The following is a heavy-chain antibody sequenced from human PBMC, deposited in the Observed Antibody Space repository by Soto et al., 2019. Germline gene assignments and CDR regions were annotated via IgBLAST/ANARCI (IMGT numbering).Heavy chain of an antibody. J-gene: IGHJ4*02. D-gene: IGHD3-10*01. Sequence: GGSLRLSCAASGFTFSSYAMSWVRQAPGKGLEWVSGISDSGGSTYYADSVKGRFTISRDNSKNTLYLQMNSLRAEDTAVYYCAKGTYYYGSAPYYFDYWGQGTLVTVSS. CDR1: GFTFSSYA. CDR3: AKGTYYYGSAPYYFDY. V-gene: IGHV3-23*01. CDR2: ISDSGGST.